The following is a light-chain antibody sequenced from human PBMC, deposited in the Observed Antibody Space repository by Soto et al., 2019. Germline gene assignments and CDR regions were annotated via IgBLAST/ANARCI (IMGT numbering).Light chain of an antibody. J-gene: IGKJ1*01. V-gene: IGKV3-20*01. CDR1: QSVSSSY. CDR2: GAS. CDR3: LQDYNYPRT. Sequence: DIGLTQSPGTLSLSPGERATLSCMASQSVSSSYLAWYQQKPGQAPRLLIYGASSRATGIPDRFSGSGSGTEFTLTISSLQPEDFATYYCLQDYNYPRTFGQGTKVDI.